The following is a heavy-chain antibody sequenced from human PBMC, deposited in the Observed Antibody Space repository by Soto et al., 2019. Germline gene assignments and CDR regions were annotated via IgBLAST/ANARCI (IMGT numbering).Heavy chain of an antibody. V-gene: IGHV1-18*01. CDR1: GYTFTNYG. Sequence: QVQLVQSGTEVKKPGASVKVSCKASGYTFTNYGITWVRQVPGQGLEWVGWIVTYNGNTNSAQKLQGRVTMTTDTTTSTAYMELRSLRSDDPAVYYCARGPQSTGWSGKWFDSWGQGTMVTVSS. CDR2: IVTYNGNT. CDR3: ARGPQSTGWSGKWFDS. J-gene: IGHJ5*01. D-gene: IGHD6-19*01.